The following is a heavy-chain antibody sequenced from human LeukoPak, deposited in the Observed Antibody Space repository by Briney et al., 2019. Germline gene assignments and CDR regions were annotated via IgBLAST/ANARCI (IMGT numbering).Heavy chain of an antibody. V-gene: IGHV3-49*04. Sequence: RSLRLSCTGSGFTFCDHAMSWVRQAPGKGLEWVGFIRSKAYRGTTEYAASVKGRFTISRDDSASIAYLQMNSLRTEDTAVYYCARGPIQLWIHNAMDVWGQGTTVTVSS. CDR3: ARGPIQLWIHNAMDV. CDR2: IRSKAYRGTT. J-gene: IGHJ6*02. CDR1: GFTFCDHA. D-gene: IGHD5-18*01.